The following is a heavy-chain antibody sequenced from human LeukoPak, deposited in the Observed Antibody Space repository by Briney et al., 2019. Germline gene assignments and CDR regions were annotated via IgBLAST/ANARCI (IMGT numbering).Heavy chain of an antibody. D-gene: IGHD5-24*01. V-gene: IGHV3-53*01. CDR1: GFTVSSNY. CDR2: IYSAGNT. CDR3: ARALLVRNGYNYSPNYFDY. Sequence: PGGSLRLSCAASGFTVSSNYMSWVRQAPGKGLEWVSVIYSAGNTYYADSVKGRFTISRDSSKNTLYLQMNSLRAEDTAVYYCARALLVRNGYNYSPNYFDYWGQGTLVTVSS. J-gene: IGHJ4*02.